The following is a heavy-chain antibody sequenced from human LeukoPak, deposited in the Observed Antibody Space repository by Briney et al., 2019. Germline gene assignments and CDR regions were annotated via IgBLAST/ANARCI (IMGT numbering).Heavy chain of an antibody. V-gene: IGHV3-72*01. CDR2: TRNKANSYTT. J-gene: IGHJ6*02. Sequence: GGFLRLSCAASGFTFSDHYMDWVRQAPGKGLEWVGRTRNKANSYTTEYAASVKGRFTISRDDSKNSLYLQMNSLKTEDTAVYYCARVREGMDVWGQGTTVTVSS. CDR1: GFTFSDHY. CDR3: ARVREGMDV.